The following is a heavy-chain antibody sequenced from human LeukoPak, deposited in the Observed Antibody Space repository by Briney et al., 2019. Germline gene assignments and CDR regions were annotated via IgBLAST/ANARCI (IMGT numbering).Heavy chain of an antibody. J-gene: IGHJ4*02. Sequence: PGGSLRHSCVVSGFSFSSYEMNWVRRTPGKRLESDAYINSGYSVHYADSVKGRFTISRDNARDSLFLQMNSLRAEDTAVYYCARSLSGYITDPFFDQWGQGTLVTVSS. CDR3: ARSLSGYITDPFFDQ. CDR1: GFSFSSYE. D-gene: IGHD5-12*01. V-gene: IGHV3-48*03. CDR2: INSGYSV.